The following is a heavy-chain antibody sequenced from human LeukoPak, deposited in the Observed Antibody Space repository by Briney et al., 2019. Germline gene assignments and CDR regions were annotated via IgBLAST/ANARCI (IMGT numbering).Heavy chain of an antibody. D-gene: IGHD6-19*01. CDR1: GDSVSSNSAA. J-gene: IGHJ5*02. CDR2: TYYRSKWYN. CDR3: ARGWQWLAYNWFDP. V-gene: IGHV6-1*01. Sequence: SQTLSLTCAISGDSVSSNSAAWNWIRQSPSRGLEWLGRTYYRSKWYNDYSVSVKSRITINPDTSKNQFSLQLNSVPPEDTAVYYCARGWQWLAYNWFDPWGQGTLVTVSS.